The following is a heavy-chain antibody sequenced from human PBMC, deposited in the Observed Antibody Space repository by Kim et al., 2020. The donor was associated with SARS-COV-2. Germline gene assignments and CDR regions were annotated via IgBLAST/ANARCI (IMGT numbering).Heavy chain of an antibody. Sequence: GGSLRLSCTTSGFKFSNYAMSWFRQASGKGLEWVSSLSGGGGASYYADSVKGRFTISRDSSTNTMYLQMNTLRVEDTAVYYCAKVGSGAYVGRDDFDYWGQGTLVTVSP. D-gene: IGHD4-17*01. CDR1: GFKFSNYA. CDR2: LSGGGGAS. J-gene: IGHJ4*02. CDR3: AKVGSGAYVGRDDFDY. V-gene: IGHV3-23*01.